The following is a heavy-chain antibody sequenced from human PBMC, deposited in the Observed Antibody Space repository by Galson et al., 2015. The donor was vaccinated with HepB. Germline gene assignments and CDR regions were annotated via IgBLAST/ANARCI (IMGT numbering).Heavy chain of an antibody. J-gene: IGHJ6*02. CDR2: VNAGNGNT. CDR3: ARDSAYSSSWYPPIGYYYYGMDV. V-gene: IGHV1-3*01. CDR1: GYTFTSYA. Sequence: SCKASGYTFTSYAMHWVRQAPGQRLEWMGWVNAGNGNTKYSQKFQGRVTITRDTSASTAYMELSSLRSEDTAVYYCARDSAYSSSWYPPIGYYYYGMDVWGQGTTVTVSS. D-gene: IGHD6-13*01.